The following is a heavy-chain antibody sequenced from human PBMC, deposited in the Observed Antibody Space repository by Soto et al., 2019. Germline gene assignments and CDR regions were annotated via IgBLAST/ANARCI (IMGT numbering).Heavy chain of an antibody. Sequence: EVQLLESGGGLVQPGGSLRLSCVVSGFTFGSYAMSWVRQAPEKGPEWVAILGGNGFTTYYADSVKGRFTISGDKSKSTLFLQMSSLRADDTGVYYCAKALRPILNFFYYMDVWGRGTSVTVSS. V-gene: IGHV3-23*01. CDR2: LGGNGFTT. J-gene: IGHJ6*03. CDR1: GFTFGSYA. D-gene: IGHD3-16*01. CDR3: AKALRPILNFFYYMDV.